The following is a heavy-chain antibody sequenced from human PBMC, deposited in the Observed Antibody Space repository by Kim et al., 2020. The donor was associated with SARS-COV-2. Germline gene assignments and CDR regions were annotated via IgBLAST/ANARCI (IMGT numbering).Heavy chain of an antibody. CDR1: GYSFTSYW. V-gene: IGHV5-51*01. J-gene: IGHJ5*02. CDR3: ARLPDNYGSGESWFDP. CDR2: IYPGDSDT. D-gene: IGHD3-10*01. Sequence: GESLKISCKGSGYSFTSYWIGWVRQMPGKGLEWMGIIYPGDSDTRYSPSFQGQVTISADKSISTAYLQWSSLKASDTAMYYCARLPDNYGSGESWFDPWGQGTLVTVSS.